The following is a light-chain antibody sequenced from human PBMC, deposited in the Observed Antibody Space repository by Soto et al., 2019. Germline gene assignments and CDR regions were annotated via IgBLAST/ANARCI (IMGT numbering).Light chain of an antibody. V-gene: IGKV3-20*01. J-gene: IGKJ1*01. CDR1: QTVGSTC. CDR3: QQCDVSPWT. Sequence: FVLTQSPVTLSLSPGEGATLSCRASQTVGSTCLAWYQQKPGQAPRLLIYDTSNRATGIPARFSGSGSGTDFTLTISGLEPEDCAVYYCQQCDVSPWTFGQGTKVEI. CDR2: DTS.